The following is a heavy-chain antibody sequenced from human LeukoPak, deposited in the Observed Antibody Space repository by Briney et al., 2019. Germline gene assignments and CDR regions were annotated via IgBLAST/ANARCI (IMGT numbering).Heavy chain of an antibody. V-gene: IGHV4-38-2*02. CDR1: GYSISSGYY. CDR2: IYHSGST. Sequence: SETLSLTCTVSGYSISSGYYWGWIRQPPGKGLEWIGSIYHSGSTYYNPSLKSRVTISVDTSKNQFSLKLSSVTAADTAVYYCAREDVWYYYYMDVWGKGTTVTVSS. D-gene: IGHD2-8*01. CDR3: AREDVWYYYYMDV. J-gene: IGHJ6*03.